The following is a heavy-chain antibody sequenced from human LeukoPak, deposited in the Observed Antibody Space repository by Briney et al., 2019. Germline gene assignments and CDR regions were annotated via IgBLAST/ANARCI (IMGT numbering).Heavy chain of an antibody. J-gene: IGHJ4*02. CDR3: AKDLLRIYWRTFDS. Sequence: GGSLRLSCAASGFTFSSYWMHWVRHVPGKGVVWVSRINQDGRNTSYADSVKGRFTISRDNAENTLYLQMTNLRAEDTAVYFCAKDLLRIYWRTFDSWGQGALVIVSS. CDR2: INQDGRNT. V-gene: IGHV3-74*01. CDR1: GFTFSSYW. D-gene: IGHD3-10*01.